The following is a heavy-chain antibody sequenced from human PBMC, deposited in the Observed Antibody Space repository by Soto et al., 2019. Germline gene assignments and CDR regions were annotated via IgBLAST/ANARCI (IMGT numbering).Heavy chain of an antibody. CDR2: ISWNSGSI. Sequence: EVQLVESGGGLVQPGRSLRLSCAASGFTFDDYAMHWVRQAPGKGLAWVSGISWNSGSIGYADSVKGRFTISRDNAKNSLYLQMNSLRAEDTALYYCAKDILHGDYGDYVGAFDIWGQGTMVTVSS. CDR1: GFTFDDYA. CDR3: AKDILHGDYGDYVGAFDI. V-gene: IGHV3-9*01. D-gene: IGHD4-17*01. J-gene: IGHJ3*02.